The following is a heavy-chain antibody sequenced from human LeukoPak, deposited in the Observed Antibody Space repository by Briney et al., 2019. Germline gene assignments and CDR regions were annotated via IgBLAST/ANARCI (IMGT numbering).Heavy chain of an antibody. D-gene: IGHD3-22*01. CDR3: AKKGYYDGSGYYMYYFDH. CDR1: GFTFSSYA. Sequence: GGSLRLSCAASGFTFSSYAMHWVRQAPGKGLEGVAVISYDGSNKYYADSVKGRFTISRDNSKNTLYLQMNSLRAEDTAVYYCAKKGYYDGSGYYMYYFDHWGQGTLVTVSS. J-gene: IGHJ4*02. CDR2: ISYDGSNK. V-gene: IGHV3-30-3*02.